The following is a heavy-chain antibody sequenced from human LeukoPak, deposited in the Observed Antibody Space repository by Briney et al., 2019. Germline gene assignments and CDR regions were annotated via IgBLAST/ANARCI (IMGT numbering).Heavy chain of an antibody. J-gene: IGHJ4*02. V-gene: IGHV4-61*02. Sequence: PSETLSLTCTVSGGSISSSSYYWGWIRQPAGKGLEWIGRIYTSGSTNYNPSLKSRVTMSVDTSKNQFSLKLSSVTAADTAVYYCAREVDIAAVLWGQGTLVTVSS. CDR1: GGSISSSSYY. D-gene: IGHD5-12*01. CDR2: IYTSGST. CDR3: AREVDIAAVL.